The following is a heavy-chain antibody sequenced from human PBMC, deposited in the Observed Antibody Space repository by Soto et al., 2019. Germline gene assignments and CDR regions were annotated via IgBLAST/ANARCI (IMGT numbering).Heavy chain of an antibody. Sequence: LSHTCCVSDGPISSPDRWTWIRQHPWKGLEWIGEIFQSGSTNYTPSLESRVTISVDKSKNQFSLTLTSVTAADTAVYCCARGRGRYSSGWSGFDPGGQGILVT. J-gene: IGHJ5*02. D-gene: IGHD6-19*01. CDR2: IFQSGST. CDR1: DGPISSPDR. V-gene: IGHV4-4*01. CDR3: ARGRGRYSSGWSGFDP.